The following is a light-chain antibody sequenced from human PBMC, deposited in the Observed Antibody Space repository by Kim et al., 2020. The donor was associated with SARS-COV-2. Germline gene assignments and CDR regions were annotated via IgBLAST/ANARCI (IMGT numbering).Light chain of an antibody. CDR1: ALPEQR. CDR3: QSADSSGTYV. J-gene: IGLJ1*01. V-gene: IGLV3-25*03. CDR2: KDS. Sequence: VSAVQTTRITYSADALPEQRASWYQRKSGQAPCLVIYKDSERPSGIPERFSGSSSGTTVTLTISGVQAEDDADYYCQSADSSGTYVFGSGTKVTVL.